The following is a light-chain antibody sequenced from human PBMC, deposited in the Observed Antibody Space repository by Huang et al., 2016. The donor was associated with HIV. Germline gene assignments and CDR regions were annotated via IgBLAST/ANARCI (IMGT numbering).Light chain of an antibody. Sequence: EIVLTQSPATLSLSPGERATLSCRASQNVTDSLAWYRQKPGQAPSLIIYLAANRATGTPARFGGSGSGTDFTLTSSSLEPEDFAIDDCQERIQWPRLTFGGGTKVEIK. V-gene: IGKV3-11*01. J-gene: IGKJ4*01. CDR2: LAA. CDR1: QNVTDS. CDR3: QERIQWPRLT.